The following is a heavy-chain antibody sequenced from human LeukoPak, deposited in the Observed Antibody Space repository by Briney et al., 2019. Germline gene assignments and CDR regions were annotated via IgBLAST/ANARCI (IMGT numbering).Heavy chain of an antibody. CDR1: GFTFSSYG. CDR2: IWYDGSNK. J-gene: IGHJ6*02. CDR3: ARDQGLYYYYGMHV. V-gene: IGHV3-33*01. Sequence: GGSLRLSCVASGFTFSSYGMHWVRQAPGQGLEWLAAIWYDGSNKYYADSVKGRFTISRDNSKNTLYLQMNSLRAEDTDVYYCARDQGLYYYYGMHVWGQGTTVTVSS.